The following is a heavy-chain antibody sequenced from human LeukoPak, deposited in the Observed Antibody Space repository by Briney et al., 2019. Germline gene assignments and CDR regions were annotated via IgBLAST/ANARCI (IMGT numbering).Heavy chain of an antibody. V-gene: IGHV3-11*04. D-gene: IGHD6-19*01. CDR2: ISSSGSTI. J-gene: IGHJ4*02. CDR1: GFTFSDYY. CDR3: ARDSSGWYWSYYFDY. Sequence: GGSLRLPCAASGFTFSDYYMSWIRQAPGKGLEWVSYISSSGSTIYYADSVKGRFTISRDNAKNSLYLQMNSLRAEDTAVYYCARDSSGWYWSYYFDYWGQGTLVTVSS.